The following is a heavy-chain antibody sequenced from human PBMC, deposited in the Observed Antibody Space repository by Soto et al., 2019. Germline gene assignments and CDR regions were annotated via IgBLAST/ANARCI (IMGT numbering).Heavy chain of an antibody. CDR1: GGSISIGGYY. D-gene: IGHD3-9*01. Sequence: PAETLSLTCTVSGGSISIGGYYWSWIRQHPGKGLEWIGYIDYSSSTYDNPSLKSRVTISVDTTKNQFSLKLSSVTAADTAVYYCWRDWSPYGILTGYSVYYAFDIWCQGTMFTVSS. V-gene: IGHV4-31*03. J-gene: IGHJ3*02. CDR2: IDYSSST. CDR3: WRDWSPYGILTGYSVYYAFDI.